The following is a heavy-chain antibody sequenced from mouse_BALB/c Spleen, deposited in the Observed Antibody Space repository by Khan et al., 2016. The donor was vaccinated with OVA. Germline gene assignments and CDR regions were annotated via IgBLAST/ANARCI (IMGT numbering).Heavy chain of an antibody. CDR3: ARSLCCSYGCALDY. CDR1: GYSITSDYA. Sequence: EVQLQESGPGLVKPSQSLSLTCTVTGYSITSDYAWNWIRQFPGNKLAWMGYISSTGSTSYNPYLKSRISITRDTSKNPSFLQLKSVTTEDTATYYCARSLCCSYGCALDYWGRGTSVTVSS. D-gene: IGHD1-1*01. J-gene: IGHJ4*01. CDR2: ISSTGST. V-gene: IGHV3-2*02.